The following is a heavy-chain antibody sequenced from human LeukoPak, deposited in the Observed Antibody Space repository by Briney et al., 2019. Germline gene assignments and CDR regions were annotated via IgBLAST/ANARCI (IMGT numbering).Heavy chain of an antibody. V-gene: IGHV3-23*01. Sequence: GGSLRLSCAASGFTFSSYSMNWVRQAPGKGLEWVSAISGSGGSTYYADSVKGRFTISRDNSKNTLYLQMNSLRAEDTAVYYCARGYCSSTSCYYMDVWGKGTTVTVSS. CDR3: ARGYCSSTSCYYMDV. J-gene: IGHJ6*03. CDR2: ISGSGGST. D-gene: IGHD2-2*01. CDR1: GFTFSSYS.